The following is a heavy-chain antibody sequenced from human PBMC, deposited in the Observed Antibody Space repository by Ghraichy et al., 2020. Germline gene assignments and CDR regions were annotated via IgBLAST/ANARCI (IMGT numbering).Heavy chain of an antibody. CDR2: MTASGGSI. CDR1: GFTFSTYA. CDR3: ARYDASSSWYFDL. V-gene: IGHV3-23*01. Sequence: GGSLRLSCAAAGFTFSTYAFTWVRQAPGKGLEWVSAMTASGGSIEYADSVKGRFTISRDNSKNTLFLQMNSLRADDTAIYYCARYDASSSWYFDLWGRGTLFTVSS. J-gene: IGHJ2*01. D-gene: IGHD6-13*01.